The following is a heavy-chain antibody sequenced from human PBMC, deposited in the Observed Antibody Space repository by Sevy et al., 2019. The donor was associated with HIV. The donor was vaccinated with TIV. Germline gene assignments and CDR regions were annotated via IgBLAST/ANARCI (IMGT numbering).Heavy chain of an antibody. CDR3: AKEYDYIWESFRKVSYAFDV. J-gene: IGHJ3*01. D-gene: IGHD3-16*02. CDR2: ISGSGDST. Sequence: GGSLRLSCAASGFTFRSYAMTWVRQAPGKGLEWVSTISGSGDSTYYVDSVKGRFTIFRDNSRNTLCQRMSSLRAEDTQVYYCAKEYDYIWESFRKVSYAFDVWGQGTMVTVSS. CDR1: GFTFRSYA. V-gene: IGHV3-23*01.